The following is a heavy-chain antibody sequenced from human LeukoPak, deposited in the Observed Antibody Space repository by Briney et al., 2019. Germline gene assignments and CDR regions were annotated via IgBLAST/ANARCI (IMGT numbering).Heavy chain of an antibody. V-gene: IGHV1-69*04. J-gene: IGHJ5*02. CDR3: VRDVQPGMAAAGTDP. CDR2: IIPILGIA. CDR1: GGTFSSYA. D-gene: IGHD6-13*01. Sequence: ASVKVSCKASGGTFSSYAISWVRQAPGQGLEWMGRIIPILGIANYAQKFQGRVTITADKSTSTAYMELSSLRSEDTAVYYCVRDVQPGMAAAGTDPWGQGTLVTVSS.